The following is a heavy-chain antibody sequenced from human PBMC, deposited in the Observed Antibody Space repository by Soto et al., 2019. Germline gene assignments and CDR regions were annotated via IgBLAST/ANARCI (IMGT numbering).Heavy chain of an antibody. J-gene: IGHJ3*02. V-gene: IGHV3-21*06. CDR3: VRGGRVYTRDDVFDI. CDR1: GFTFSSYS. D-gene: IGHD2-2*02. CDR2: ISAFSSPI. Sequence: EAQLVESGGGLVKPGGSLRLSCVDSGFTFSSYSMNWVRQAPGKGLEWVSYISAFSSPIFYADSVKGRYTISRDNAKNPLYLQMRSLRAEDTAVYNCVRGGRVYTRDDVFDIWGQGTMVTVSS.